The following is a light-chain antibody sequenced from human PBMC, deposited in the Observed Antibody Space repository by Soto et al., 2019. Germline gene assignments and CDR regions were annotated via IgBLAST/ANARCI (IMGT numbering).Light chain of an antibody. V-gene: IGLV2-14*01. CDR1: STDVGGYNY. J-gene: IGLJ3*02. Sequence: QSVLAQPSSVSGSPGQSITISCTGTSTDVGGYNYVSWYQHHPGKGPKLIIYEVSNRPSGVSDRFSGSKSGNKASLIISNLEAEDESDYYCCSYVDTDTWVFGGGTKVTVL. CDR3: CSYVDTDTWV. CDR2: EVS.